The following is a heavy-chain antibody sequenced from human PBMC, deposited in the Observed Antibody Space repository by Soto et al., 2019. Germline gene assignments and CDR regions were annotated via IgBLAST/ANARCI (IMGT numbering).Heavy chain of an antibody. D-gene: IGHD3-10*01. CDR1: GIPVSSNY. CDR3: AGGGPYDYAARTAV. Sequence: EVQLVESGGGLVQPGGSLRLSCAASGIPVSSNYMTWVRQAPGKGLEWVSVLHSGGDTYYANSVKGRFTISRHDSTHTLCLQMNSLTREDTAVSDCAGGGPYDYAARTAVWGQGTTVTVSS. CDR2: LHSGGDT. V-gene: IGHV3-53*04. J-gene: IGHJ6*02.